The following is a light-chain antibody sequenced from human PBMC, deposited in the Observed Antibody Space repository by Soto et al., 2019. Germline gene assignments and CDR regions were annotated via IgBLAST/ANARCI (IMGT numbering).Light chain of an antibody. CDR2: DGS. J-gene: IGKJ3*01. V-gene: IGKV1-5*01. CDR1: QNIRAW. Sequence: DIQMTQSPSTLSASVGDRVSITCRASQNIRAWLAWYQQKPGKAPKLLIYDGSRLQSGVPSRFSGSESGPEFTLTLSGLQPDDFATYYCQQYKDYPFTFGPGTKV. CDR3: QQYKDYPFT.